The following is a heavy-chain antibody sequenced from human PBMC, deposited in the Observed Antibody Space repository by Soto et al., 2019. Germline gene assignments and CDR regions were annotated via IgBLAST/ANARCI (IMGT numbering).Heavy chain of an antibody. CDR1: GYTFTSYY. J-gene: IGHJ6*01. CDR2: INPSGGST. V-gene: IGHV1-46*01. D-gene: IGHD2-15*01. CDR3: AREGCSGGSCYRDYYYGMDV. Sequence: QVQLVQSGAEVKKPGASVKVSCKASGYTFTSYYMHWVRQDPGQGLEWRGSINPSGGSTSYAQKFQGRVTMTRDTSTSTVYMELSSLRSEDTAVYYCAREGCSGGSCYRDYYYGMDVWGQGTTVTVSS.